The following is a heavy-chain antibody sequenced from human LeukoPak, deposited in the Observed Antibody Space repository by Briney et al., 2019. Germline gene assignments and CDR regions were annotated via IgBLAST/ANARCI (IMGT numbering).Heavy chain of an antibody. V-gene: IGHV3-49*04. D-gene: IGHD2-2*01. CDR3: TRDHIVVVPAAMRPYYYYGMDV. Sequence: SRRLACTASGFTFGDYAMSWVRQAPGKGLEWVGFIRSKAYGGTTEYAGSVKGRFTISRDDSKSIAYLQMNSLKTEDTAVYYCTRDHIVVVPAAMRPYYYYGMDVWGKGTTVTVSS. CDR1: GFTFGDYA. CDR2: IRSKAYGGTT. J-gene: IGHJ6*04.